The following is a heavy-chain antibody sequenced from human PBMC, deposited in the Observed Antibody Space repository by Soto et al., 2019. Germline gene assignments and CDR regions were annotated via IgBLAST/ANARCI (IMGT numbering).Heavy chain of an antibody. CDR1: GFTFSSYP. V-gene: IGHV3-23*01. J-gene: IGHJ4*02. CDR2: FGGSGTGFNT. Sequence: EVQLLESGGGLVRPGGSLRLSCAASGFTFSSYPMKWVRRGPGKGLEWVSTFGGSGTGFNTDYADSVKGRFVISRDNSKNTVYLQMNSLRAEDTALYYCARVAPYCSTTTCYIDSWGQGTLVTVSS. D-gene: IGHD2-2*01. CDR3: ARVAPYCSTTTCYIDS.